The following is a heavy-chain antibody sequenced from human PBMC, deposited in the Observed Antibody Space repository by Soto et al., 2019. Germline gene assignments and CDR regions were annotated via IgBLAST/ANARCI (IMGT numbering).Heavy chain of an antibody. CDR2: FDPEDDET. CDR3: ASIAAAGEFDY. V-gene: IGHV1-24*01. CDR1: GYSLTELS. J-gene: IGHJ4*02. D-gene: IGHD6-13*01. Sequence: ASVKVSCKVSGYSLTELSIHWVRQAPGKGLEWMGGFDPEDDETIYAQKFQGRVTMNEDTSTGTAYMELRSLRSADTAVFYCASIAAAGEFDYWGRGTLVTVSS.